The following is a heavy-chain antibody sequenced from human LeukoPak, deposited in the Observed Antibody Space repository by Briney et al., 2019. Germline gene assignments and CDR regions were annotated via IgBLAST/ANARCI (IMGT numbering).Heavy chain of an antibody. Sequence: PSETLSLTCTVSGGSISSSSYYWGWIRQPPGKGLEWIGSIYYSGSTCYNPSLKSRVTISVDTSKNQFSLKLSSVTAADTAVYYCARDRVGSSSWYHYYYYYMDVWGKGTTVTVSS. V-gene: IGHV4-39*07. CDR1: GGSISSSSYY. CDR2: IYYSGST. D-gene: IGHD6-13*01. J-gene: IGHJ6*03. CDR3: ARDRVGSSSWYHYYYYYMDV.